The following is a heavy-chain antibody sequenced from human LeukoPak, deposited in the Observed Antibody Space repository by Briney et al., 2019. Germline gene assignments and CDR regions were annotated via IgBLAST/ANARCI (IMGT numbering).Heavy chain of an antibody. Sequence: GGSLRLSCAASGFTFSSYAMHWVRQAPGRGLEWVAVISYDGSNKYYVDSVKGRFTISRDNSKNTLYLQMNSLRAEDTAVYYCARDRHYYGSGSENWFDPWGQGTLVTVSS. D-gene: IGHD3-10*01. CDR3: ARDRHYYGSGSENWFDP. J-gene: IGHJ5*02. V-gene: IGHV3-30*04. CDR2: ISYDGSNK. CDR1: GFTFSSYA.